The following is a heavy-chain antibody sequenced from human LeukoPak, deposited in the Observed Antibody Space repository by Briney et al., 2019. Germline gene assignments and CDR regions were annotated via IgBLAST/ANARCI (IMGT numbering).Heavy chain of an antibody. D-gene: IGHD3-10*01. CDR1: GYTFTSYD. CDR3: ARGPLLWFGELSLSYWYFDL. J-gene: IGHJ2*01. V-gene: IGHV1-8*01. CDR2: MNPNSGNT. Sequence: ASVKVSCKASGYTFTSYDINWVRQATGQGLEWMGWMNPNSGNTGYAQKFQGRVTMTRNTSISTAYMELSSLRSEDTAVYYCARGPLLWFGELSLSYWYFDLWGRGTLVTVSS.